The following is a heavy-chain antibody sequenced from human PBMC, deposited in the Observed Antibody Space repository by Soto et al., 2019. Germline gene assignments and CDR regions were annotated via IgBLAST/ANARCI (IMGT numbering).Heavy chain of an antibody. V-gene: IGHV3-48*01. CDR3: ARHDYGRI. D-gene: IGHD4-17*01. CDR2: ISTTSSPT. Sequence: EVQLVESGGGLVQPGGSLRLSCAASGFILSTYSMNWVRQAPGKGLEWVSYISTTSSPTYYADSVKGRFTISRDNAKNSLHPQMNSLRAEDTAVYYCARHDYGRIWGQGTMVIVSS. J-gene: IGHJ3*02. CDR1: GFILSTYS.